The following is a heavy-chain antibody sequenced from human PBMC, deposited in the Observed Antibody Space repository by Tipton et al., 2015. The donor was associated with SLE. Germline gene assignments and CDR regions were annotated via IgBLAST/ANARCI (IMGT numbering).Heavy chain of an antibody. J-gene: IGHJ6*02. D-gene: IGHD5-12*01. CDR2: VSGGGSST. CDR1: GFTFGDYA. V-gene: IGHV3-23*01. CDR3: AKESSAATIGSGLDV. Sequence: SLRLSCAASGFTFGDYAMNWVRQAPGEGLEWVSGVSGGGSSTYYADSVKGRFTISRDNSKNTLYVQMDSLRAEDTAVYYCAKESSAATIGSGLDVWGQGTTVTVSS.